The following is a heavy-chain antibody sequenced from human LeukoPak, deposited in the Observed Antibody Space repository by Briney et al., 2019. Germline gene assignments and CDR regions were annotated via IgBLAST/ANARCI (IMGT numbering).Heavy chain of an antibody. CDR1: GFSVSNHC. V-gene: IGHV3-66*02. Sequence: GGSLRLSCAASGFSVSNHCMAWVRQAPGRRLEWVSFIWADGTTFYTDSVRGRFTVSRDQFKNTLYLQMSSLRPDDTALYYCARDGAGIESWVELDPWGQGTQVTVSA. J-gene: IGHJ5*02. CDR3: ARDGAGIESWVELDP. CDR2: IWADGTT. D-gene: IGHD5-24*01.